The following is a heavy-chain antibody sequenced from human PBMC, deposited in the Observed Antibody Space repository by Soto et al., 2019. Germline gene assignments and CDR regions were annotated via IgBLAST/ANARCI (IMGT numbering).Heavy chain of an antibody. J-gene: IGHJ6*02. V-gene: IGHV4-31*03. Sequence: TLSLTCTVSGGSISSGGYYWSWIRQHPGKGLEWIGYIYYSGSTYYNPSLKSRVTISVDTSKNQFSLKLSSVTAADTAVYYCARGLYYYDSSGYEVDYYYGMDVWGQGTTVTVSS. CDR2: IYYSGST. CDR1: GGSISSGGYY. D-gene: IGHD3-22*01. CDR3: ARGLYYYDSSGYEVDYYYGMDV.